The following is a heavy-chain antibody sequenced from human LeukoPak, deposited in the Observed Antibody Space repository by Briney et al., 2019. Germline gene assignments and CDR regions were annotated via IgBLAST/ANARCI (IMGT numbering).Heavy chain of an antibody. CDR1: GGSFSGYY. V-gene: IGHV4-34*01. D-gene: IGHD3-22*01. J-gene: IGHJ3*02. CDR2: INHSGST. CDR3: AMAYYYDSSGNDAFDI. Sequence: SETLSLTCAVYGGSFSGYYWSWIRQPPGKGLEWIGEINHSGSTNYNPSLKSRVTISVDTSKNQFSLKLSSVTAADTAVYYCAMAYYYDSSGNDAFDIWGQGTMVTVSS.